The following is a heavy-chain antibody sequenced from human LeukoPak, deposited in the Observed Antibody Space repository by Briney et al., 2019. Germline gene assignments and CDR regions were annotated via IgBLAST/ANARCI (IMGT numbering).Heavy chain of an antibody. D-gene: IGHD6-13*01. V-gene: IGHV3-30-3*01. CDR1: GFTFSSYS. J-gene: IGHJ4*02. CDR3: ARDLAAAVPDY. Sequence: GGSLRLSCAASGFTFSSYSMSWVRQAPGKGLEWVAVISYDGSNKYYADSVKGRFTISRDNSKNTLYLQMNSLRAEDTAVYYCARDLAAAVPDYWGQGTLVTVSS. CDR2: ISYDGSNK.